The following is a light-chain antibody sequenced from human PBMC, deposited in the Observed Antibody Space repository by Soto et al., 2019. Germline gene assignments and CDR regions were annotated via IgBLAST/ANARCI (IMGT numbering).Light chain of an antibody. CDR2: DAS. J-gene: IGKJ4*01. CDR3: QQYHNWPPLT. Sequence: EIVMTQSPATLSVSPGESATLSCRASQSVNSHLAWYQQKPGQAPRLLIYDASTRATGIPARFSGSGAGTEFSLAISGLQSEDFAIYYCQQYHNWPPLTFGGGTKVDIK. CDR1: QSVNSH. V-gene: IGKV3-15*01.